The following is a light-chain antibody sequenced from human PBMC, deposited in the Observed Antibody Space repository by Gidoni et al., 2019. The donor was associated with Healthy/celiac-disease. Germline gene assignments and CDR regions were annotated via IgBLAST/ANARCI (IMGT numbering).Light chain of an antibody. CDR2: GNK. CDR1: SSNIGAGYD. J-gene: IGLJ3*02. V-gene: IGLV1-40*01. Sequence: QSVLTQPPSVSGAPGQRVTISCSGRSSNIGAGYDVHWYQQLPGTAPKLLSYGNKNRPSGVPDRFSGSKSATSASLAITGLQAEDEAVYHCQSYDSTLSGSVFGGGTKLTVL. CDR3: QSYDSTLSGSV.